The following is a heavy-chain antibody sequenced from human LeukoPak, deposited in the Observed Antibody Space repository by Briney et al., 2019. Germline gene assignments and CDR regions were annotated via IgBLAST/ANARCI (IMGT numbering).Heavy chain of an antibody. CDR1: GFTFDDYA. CDR3: ARADSSGWYYFDY. V-gene: IGHV3-53*01. D-gene: IGHD6-19*01. J-gene: IGHJ4*02. Sequence: GGSLRLSCAASGFTFDDYAMHWVRQAPGKGLEWVSVIYSGGSTYYADSVKGRFTISRDNSKNTLYLQMISLRAEDTAVYYCARADSSGWYYFDYWGQGTLVTVSS. CDR2: IYSGGST.